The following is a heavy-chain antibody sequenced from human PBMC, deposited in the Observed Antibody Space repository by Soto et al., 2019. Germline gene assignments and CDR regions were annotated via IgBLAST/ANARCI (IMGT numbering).Heavy chain of an antibody. CDR3: AKVGSGWSHDY. V-gene: IGHV3-30*18. J-gene: IGHJ4*02. CDR1: GFTFSSYG. D-gene: IGHD6-19*01. Sequence: QVQLVESGGGVVQPGRSLRLSCAASGFTFSSYGMHWVRQAPVKGLEWVAFISYDGSYKYYADSVKGRFTISRDNSKNTLYLQMNSLRAEDTAVYYWAKVGSGWSHDYWGQGTLVTVSS. CDR2: ISYDGSYK.